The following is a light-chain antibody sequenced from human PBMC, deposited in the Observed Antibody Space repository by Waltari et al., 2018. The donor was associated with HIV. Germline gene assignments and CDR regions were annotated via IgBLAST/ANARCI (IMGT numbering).Light chain of an antibody. J-gene: IGLJ3*02. CDR1: SSNIGSNT. CDR3: AAWDDSLNGNWV. Sequence: QSVLTQPPSASGTPGHRVTISCSGSSSNIGSNTVNWYQQLPGTAPKLLIYSNNQRPSGVLYRFSGSRSGTSASLAISGLQSEDEAYYYCAAWDDSLNGNWVFGGGTKLTVL. V-gene: IGLV1-44*01. CDR2: SNN.